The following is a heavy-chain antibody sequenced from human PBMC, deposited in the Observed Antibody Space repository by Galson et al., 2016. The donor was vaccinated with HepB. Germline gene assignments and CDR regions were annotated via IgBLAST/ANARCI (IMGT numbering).Heavy chain of an antibody. CDR1: GGSIRSSNYY. Sequence: LTCSVSGGSIRSSNYYWGWIRQPPGKGLEWIGSLYYTENTYSNPSLKSRLTMSIDTSKKQFSLKLRSVTAADTAVYFCARHQRRDAYILKSFDLWGRGTLVTVSS. CDR3: ARHQRRDAYILKSFDL. J-gene: IGHJ2*01. V-gene: IGHV4-39*01. D-gene: IGHD5-24*01. CDR2: LYYTENT.